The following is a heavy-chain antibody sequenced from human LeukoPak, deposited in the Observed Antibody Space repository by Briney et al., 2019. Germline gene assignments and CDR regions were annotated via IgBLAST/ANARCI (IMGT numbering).Heavy chain of an antibody. D-gene: IGHD2-8*01. J-gene: IGHJ6*03. Sequence: ASVKVSCKASGYTFIDYYMHWARQAPGQGLEWMGWINTDTGNPTYAQGFTGRFVFSLDTSVSTTYLQISSLKPEDTAVYYCARGIGIGTVLMVHGNMDVWGKGTTVTVSS. V-gene: IGHV7-4-1*02. CDR2: INTDTGNP. CDR3: ARGIGIGTVLMVHGNMDV. CDR1: GYTFIDYY.